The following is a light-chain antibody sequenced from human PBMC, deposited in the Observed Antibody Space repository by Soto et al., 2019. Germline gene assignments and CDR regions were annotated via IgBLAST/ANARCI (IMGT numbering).Light chain of an antibody. V-gene: IGKV1-33*01. J-gene: IGKJ3*01. CDR1: QDITNS. CDR3: QQYDNLPLT. Sequence: DIQMTQSPSSLSASAGDRVTITCQASQDITNSLNWYQQKPGKAPKVLIYDASILETGVPSRFSGSGSGTDFTFTISSLQPEDVATYYCQQYDNLPLTFGPGTTVDIE. CDR2: DAS.